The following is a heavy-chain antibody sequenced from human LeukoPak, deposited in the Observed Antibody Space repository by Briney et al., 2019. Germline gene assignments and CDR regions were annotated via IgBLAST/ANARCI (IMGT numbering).Heavy chain of an antibody. V-gene: IGHV1-2*02. J-gene: IGHJ4*02. Sequence: ASVKVSCKASGYTFTGYYMHWVRQAPGQGLEWMGWINPNSGGTNYAQKFQGRVTITADKSTSTAYMELSSLRSEDTAVYYCARDKELLGPYFDYWGQGTLVTVSS. D-gene: IGHD1-26*01. CDR1: GYTFTGYY. CDR2: INPNSGGT. CDR3: ARDKELLGPYFDY.